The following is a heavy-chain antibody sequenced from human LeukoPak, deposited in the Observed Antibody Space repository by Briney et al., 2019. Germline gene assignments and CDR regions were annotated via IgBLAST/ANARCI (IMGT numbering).Heavy chain of an antibody. J-gene: IGHJ6*03. Sequence: GGSLRLSCAASGFTFSSYAMSWVRQAPGKGLEWVSAISASGGSTYYADSVKGRFTFSRDNSKNTLYLQMNSLRAEDTAVYYCAKDHDYGDFGGSYYYMDVWGKGTTVTVSS. CDR2: ISASGGST. D-gene: IGHD4-17*01. CDR1: GFTFSSYA. V-gene: IGHV3-23*01. CDR3: AKDHDYGDFGGSYYYMDV.